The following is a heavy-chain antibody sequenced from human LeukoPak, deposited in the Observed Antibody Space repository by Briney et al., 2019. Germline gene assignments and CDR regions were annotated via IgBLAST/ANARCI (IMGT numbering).Heavy chain of an antibody. CDR1: GFTFSSYW. Sequence: QPGGSLRLPCAASGFTFSSYWMSWVRQAPGKGLEWVANIKQDGSEKYYVDSVKGRFTISRDNAKDSLYLQMNSLRAEDTAVYYCARMYYDFWSGYYQDYWGQGTLVTVSS. CDR3: ARMYYDFWSGYYQDY. D-gene: IGHD3-3*01. V-gene: IGHV3-7*01. CDR2: IKQDGSEK. J-gene: IGHJ4*02.